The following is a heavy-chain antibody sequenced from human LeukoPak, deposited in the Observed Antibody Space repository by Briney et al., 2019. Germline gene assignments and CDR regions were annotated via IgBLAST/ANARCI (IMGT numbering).Heavy chain of an antibody. CDR1: GGTFSSYA. CDR3: ARDRGARGVITLFDY. Sequence: SVKVSCKASGGTFSSYAISWVRQAPGQGLEWMGRIIPILGIANYAQKFQGRVTITADKSTSTAYMELSSLRSEDTAVYYCARDRGARGVITLFDYWGQGTLVTVSS. CDR2: IIPILGIA. J-gene: IGHJ4*02. D-gene: IGHD3-22*01. V-gene: IGHV1-69*04.